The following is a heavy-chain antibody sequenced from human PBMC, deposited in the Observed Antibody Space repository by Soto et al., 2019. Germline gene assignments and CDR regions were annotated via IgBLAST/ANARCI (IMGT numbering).Heavy chain of an antibody. Sequence: SETLSLTCSVSGGSISPFYWSWVRQPPGKGLEWIGYLYYSDNTNYNPSLKSRVTISVDASKNQVSLRLTSVTAADTAVYYCARVGGVAARTFDYWGQGTVVTVSS. CDR1: GGSISPFY. J-gene: IGHJ4*02. CDR3: ARVGGVAARTFDY. CDR2: LYYSDNT. V-gene: IGHV4-59*01. D-gene: IGHD3-16*01.